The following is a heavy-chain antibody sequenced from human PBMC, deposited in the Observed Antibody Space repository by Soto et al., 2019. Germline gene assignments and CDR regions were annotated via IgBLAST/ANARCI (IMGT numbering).Heavy chain of an antibody. CDR2: IYYSGST. D-gene: IGHD2-15*01. J-gene: IGHJ6*03. CDR3: ARRRGYCSGGSCYSGRDYYYYMDV. V-gene: IGHV4-59*08. Sequence: SETLSLTCTVSGGSISSYYWSWIRQPPGKGLEWIGYIYYSGSTNYNPSLKSRVTISVDTSKNQFSLKLSSVTAADTAVYYCARRRGYCSGGSCYSGRDYYYYMDVWGKGTTVTVSS. CDR1: GGSISSYY.